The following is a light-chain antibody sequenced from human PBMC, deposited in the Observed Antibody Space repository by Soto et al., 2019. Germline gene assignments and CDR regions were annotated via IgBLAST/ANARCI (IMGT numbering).Light chain of an antibody. Sequence: DIQLTQSPSLLSASIGDSLTITCRASQDVSTFLAWYHHKPGTAPKLLIYVASTLQSGVPSRFSGSGSGTEFTLTISRLQPEDFAAYYCQQLNSYPLSFGGGTKVEIK. V-gene: IGKV1-9*01. J-gene: IGKJ4*01. CDR3: QQLNSYPLS. CDR2: VAS. CDR1: QDVSTF.